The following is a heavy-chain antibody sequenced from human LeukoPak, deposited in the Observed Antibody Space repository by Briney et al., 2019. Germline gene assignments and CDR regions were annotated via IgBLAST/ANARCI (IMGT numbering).Heavy chain of an antibody. CDR3: ARRETAAGPFDY. CDR2: ISGSGGSA. J-gene: IGHJ4*02. CDR1: GFTFSSYA. Sequence: GGSLRLSCAASGFTFSSYAMSWVRQAPGKGLEWVSAISGSGGSAYYADSVKGRFTISRDNSKNTLYLQMNSLRAEDTAVYYCARRETAAGPFDYWGQGTLVTVSS. D-gene: IGHD6-13*01. V-gene: IGHV3-23*01.